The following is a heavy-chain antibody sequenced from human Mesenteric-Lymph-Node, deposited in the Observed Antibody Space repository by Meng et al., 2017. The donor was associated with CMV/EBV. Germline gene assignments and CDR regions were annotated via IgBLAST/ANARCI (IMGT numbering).Heavy chain of an antibody. D-gene: IGHD2-15*01. V-gene: IGHV3-53*01. Sequence: GESLKISCAASGFTFDDYAMHWGRRAPGKGLEWVSVLYSGGTTNNADSVKGRFTISRDSYQNTLYLQMDSLRAEDTAIYYCARWRSGLDYWGQGTLVTVSS. CDR1: GFTFDDYA. CDR2: LYSGGTT. J-gene: IGHJ4*02. CDR3: ARWRSGLDY.